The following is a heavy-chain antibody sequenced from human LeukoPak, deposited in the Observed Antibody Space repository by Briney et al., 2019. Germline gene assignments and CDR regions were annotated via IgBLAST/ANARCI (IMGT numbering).Heavy chain of an antibody. CDR1: GFTFGSYS. D-gene: IGHD2-2*01. J-gene: IGHJ6*02. Sequence: GGSLRLSCAASGFTFGSYSMNWVRQAPGKGRGGVSYISSISTIYYADSVKGRFTISRDNAKNSLYLQMNSLRAEDTAVYYCARAVCSSTSCFNYYYYGMDVWGQGTTVTVSS. V-gene: IGHV3-48*01. CDR2: ISSISTI. CDR3: ARAVCSSTSCFNYYYYGMDV.